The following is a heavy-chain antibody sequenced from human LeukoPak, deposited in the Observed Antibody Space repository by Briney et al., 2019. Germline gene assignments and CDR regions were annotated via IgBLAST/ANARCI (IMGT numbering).Heavy chain of an antibody. Sequence: GGSLRLSCAASGFTFSSYAMNWVRQAPGKGLEWVSSISSSSSYIYYADSVKGRFTISRDNAKNSLYLQMNSLRAEDTAVYYCASSEGYSYGHPDYWGQGTLVTVSS. CDR2: ISSSSSYI. V-gene: IGHV3-21*01. D-gene: IGHD5-18*01. J-gene: IGHJ4*02. CDR3: ASSEGYSYGHPDY. CDR1: GFTFSSYA.